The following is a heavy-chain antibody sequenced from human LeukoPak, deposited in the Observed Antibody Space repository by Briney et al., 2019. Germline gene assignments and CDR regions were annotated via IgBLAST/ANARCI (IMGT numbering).Heavy chain of an antibody. J-gene: IGHJ3*02. Sequence: PGGSLRLSCAASGFTVSGNYMSWVRQAPGKGLEWVSLIYSAGSTYYADSVKGRFTISRDNSKNTLFLQMHSLRAEDTAVYYCARDGSASDAFDIWGQGTMVTVSS. V-gene: IGHV3-53*01. CDR1: GFTVSGNY. CDR2: IYSAGST. CDR3: ARDGSASDAFDI. D-gene: IGHD5-12*01.